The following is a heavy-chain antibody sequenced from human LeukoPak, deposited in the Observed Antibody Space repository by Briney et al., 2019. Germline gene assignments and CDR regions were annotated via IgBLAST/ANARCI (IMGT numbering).Heavy chain of an antibody. Sequence: PGGSLRLSCAASGFTFSSYSMNWVRQAPGKGLEWVSSISSSSSYIYYADSVKGRFTISRDNAKNSLYLQMNSLRAEDTAVYYCARDAYYDFWSGYYPKQLDYWGQGTLVTVSS. CDR1: GFTFSSYS. CDR3: ARDAYYDFWSGYYPKQLDY. D-gene: IGHD3-3*01. CDR2: ISSSSSYI. V-gene: IGHV3-21*01. J-gene: IGHJ4*02.